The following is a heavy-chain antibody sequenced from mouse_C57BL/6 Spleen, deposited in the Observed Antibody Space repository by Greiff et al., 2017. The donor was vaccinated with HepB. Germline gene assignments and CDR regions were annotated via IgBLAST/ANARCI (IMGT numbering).Heavy chain of an antibody. CDR3: VRRGYSNYFAY. D-gene: IGHD2-5*01. V-gene: IGHV10-1*01. CDR2: IRSKSNNYAT. J-gene: IGHJ3*01. Sequence: EVQLVESGGGLVQPKGSLKLSCAASGFSFNTYAMNWVSQAPGKGLEWVARIRSKSNNYATYYADSVKDRFTISRDDSESMLYLQMNNLKTEDTAMYYCVRRGYSNYFAYWGQGTLVTVSA. CDR1: GFSFNTYA.